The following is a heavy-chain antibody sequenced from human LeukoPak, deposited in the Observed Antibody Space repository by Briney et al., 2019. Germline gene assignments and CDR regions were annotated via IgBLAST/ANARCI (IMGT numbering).Heavy chain of an antibody. CDR1: GYTFTSYG. V-gene: IGHV1-18*01. J-gene: IGHJ4*02. CDR2: ISAYNGNT. D-gene: IGHD3-22*01. CDR3: ARGSGYYDSSEYFDY. Sequence: GASVKVSCKASGYTFTSYGISWVRQAPGQGLEWMGWISAYNGNTNYAQKLQGRVTMTTDTSTSTAYMELKSLRSDDTAVYYCARGSGYYDSSEYFDYWGQGTLVTVSS.